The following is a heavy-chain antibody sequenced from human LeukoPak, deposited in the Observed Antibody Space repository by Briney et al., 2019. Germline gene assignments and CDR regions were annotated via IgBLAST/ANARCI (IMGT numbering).Heavy chain of an antibody. CDR1: GYSFTSYW. CDR2: IYPGDYDT. J-gene: IGHJ6*02. V-gene: IGHV5-51*01. D-gene: IGHD1-20*01. CDR3: ARQDSGNITGTAYYGMDV. Sequence: PVESPEIPCKGSGYSFTSYWIGWVRQMPGKGLEWMGIIYPGDYDTRYSPSFQSQVTLSAEKSISTAYLQWSSLKASDTAMYYCARQDSGNITGTAYYGMDVWGQG.